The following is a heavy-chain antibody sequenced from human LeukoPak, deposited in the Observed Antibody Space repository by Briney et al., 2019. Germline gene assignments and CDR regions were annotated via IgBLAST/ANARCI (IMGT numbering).Heavy chain of an antibody. D-gene: IGHD6-19*01. Sequence: GGSLRLSCAASGLTFGAYYMTWVRQAPGKGLEWVANIKQDGREKYYMDSVKGRFTISRDNANNSLYLQMNSLRAEDTAVYYCARMSGIAVAAIWISYFDYWGQGTLVTVSS. J-gene: IGHJ4*02. CDR3: ARMSGIAVAAIWISYFDY. CDR2: IKQDGREK. CDR1: GLTFGAYY. V-gene: IGHV3-7*03.